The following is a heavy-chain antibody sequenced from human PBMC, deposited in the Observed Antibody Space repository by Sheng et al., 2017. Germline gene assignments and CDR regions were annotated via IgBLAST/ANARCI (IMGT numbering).Heavy chain of an antibody. CDR1: GGSISSYY. D-gene: IGHD3-3*01. CDR2: IYYSGST. V-gene: IGHV4-59*01. Sequence: QVQLQESGPGLVKPSETLSLTCTVSGGSISSYYWSWIRQPPGKGLEWIGYIYYSGSTNYNPSLKSRVTISVDTSKNQFSLKLSSVTAADTAVYYCARGQAYYDNYYYYGMDVWGQGTTVTVSS. CDR3: ARGQAYYDNYYYYGMDV. J-gene: IGHJ6*02.